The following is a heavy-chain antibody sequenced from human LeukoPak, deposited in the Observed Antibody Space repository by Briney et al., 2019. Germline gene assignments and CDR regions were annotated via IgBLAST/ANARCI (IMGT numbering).Heavy chain of an antibody. Sequence: PGGSLRLSRSASVFAFSSDAIHWVRQAPGRGLEWLAVISYDGSNADHAESVRGRFTISRDNSKNTLFLQMNSLRPEDTAVYYCARDLVYSSGWFAGERDHWGLGTLVIVSS. CDR2: ISYDGSNA. J-gene: IGHJ4*02. CDR3: ARDLVYSSGWFAGERDH. CDR1: VFAFSSDA. D-gene: IGHD6-19*01. V-gene: IGHV3-30*04.